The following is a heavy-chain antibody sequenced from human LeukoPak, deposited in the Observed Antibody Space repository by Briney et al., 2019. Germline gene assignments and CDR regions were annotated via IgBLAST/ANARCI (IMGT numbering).Heavy chain of an antibody. D-gene: IGHD6-19*01. Sequence: PGGSLRLSCAASGFTFSSYAMSWVRQAPGKGLEWVSAISGSGGSTYYADSVKGWFTISRDNSKNTLYLQMNSLRAEDTAVYYCAKMYSSGWARPFDYWGQGTLVTVSS. CDR3: AKMYSSGWARPFDY. J-gene: IGHJ4*02. V-gene: IGHV3-23*01. CDR1: GFTFSSYA. CDR2: ISGSGGST.